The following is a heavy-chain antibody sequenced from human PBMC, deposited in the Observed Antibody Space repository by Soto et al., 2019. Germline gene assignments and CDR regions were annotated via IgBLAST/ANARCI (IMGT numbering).Heavy chain of an antibody. Sequence: EVLLLESGGGLVQPGGSLRLSCAASGFTFSNYAMSWVRQAPGKGLEWVSGISGSGGGTDYAESVQGRFTISRDNSKNTLYLKMTSLSAEDTAVHYCAKVATYDFCRGYDSAFDIWGQGTMVTVSS. CDR2: ISGSGGGT. V-gene: IGHV3-23*01. J-gene: IGHJ3*02. D-gene: IGHD3-3*01. CDR1: GFTFSNYA. CDR3: AKVATYDFCRGYDSAFDI.